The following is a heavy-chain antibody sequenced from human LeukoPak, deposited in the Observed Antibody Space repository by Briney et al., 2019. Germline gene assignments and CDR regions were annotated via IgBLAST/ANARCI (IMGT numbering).Heavy chain of an antibody. D-gene: IGHD3-10*02. Sequence: PGGTLTLSCAASGVTFSNCDMHWVRQAPGKGREGVGYMGPGGSHISYANSVTGRLTILRENPKNTLYSQMHSLRPDDAAVYYCGQYVHWQGTDLWGQGTLVTVSS. CDR1: GVTFSNCD. V-gene: IGHV3-30*02. CDR2: MGPGGSHI. J-gene: IGHJ5*02. CDR3: GQYVHWQGTDL.